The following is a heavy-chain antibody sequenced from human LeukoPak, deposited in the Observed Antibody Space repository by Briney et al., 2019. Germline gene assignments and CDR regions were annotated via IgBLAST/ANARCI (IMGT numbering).Heavy chain of an antibody. J-gene: IGHJ4*02. CDR1: GGSISSGDYY. CDR2: IYYSGST. CDR3: ARVLTQDRTGTISDATDY. Sequence: SQTLSLTCTVSGGSISSGDYYWSWIRQPPGKCLEWIGYIYYSGSTYYNPSLKSRVTISVDTSKNQFSLKLSSVTAADTAVYYCARVLTQDRTGTISDATDYWGQGTLVTVSS. D-gene: IGHD1-1*01. V-gene: IGHV4-30-4*08.